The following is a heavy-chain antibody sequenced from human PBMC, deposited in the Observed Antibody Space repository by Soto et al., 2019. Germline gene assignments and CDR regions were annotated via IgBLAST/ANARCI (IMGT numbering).Heavy chain of an antibody. CDR3: AMDLYGGSSRFDY. D-gene: IGHD2-15*01. J-gene: IGHJ4*02. CDR1: GFTFSNNG. Sequence: QVQLVESGGGVVQPGRSLRLSCVASGFTFSNNGIHWVRQAPGKGLEWVAVISSDGSKKYYADSVKGRFTISRDNSKNTLYLQMNSLRAEVTAVYYCAMDLYGGSSRFDYWGQETLVTVSS. V-gene: IGHV3-30*03. CDR2: ISSDGSKK.